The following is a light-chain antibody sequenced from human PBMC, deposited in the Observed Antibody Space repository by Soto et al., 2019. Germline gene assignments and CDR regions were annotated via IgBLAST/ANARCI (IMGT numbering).Light chain of an antibody. J-gene: IGKJ5*01. CDR1: QSISSSF. V-gene: IGKV3-20*01. CDR3: QQYDNSPIT. CDR2: GAS. Sequence: EIVLRQSPGVLSLSPGERASLSCGASQSISSSFLAWYQQKPGQAPRLLIYGASSRATGIPDRFSGTGSETDFTLTISRLEPEDLAVYYCQQYDNSPITFGQGTRLEI.